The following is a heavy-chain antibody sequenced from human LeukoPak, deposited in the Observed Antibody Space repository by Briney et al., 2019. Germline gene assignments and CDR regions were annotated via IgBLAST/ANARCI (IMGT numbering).Heavy chain of an antibody. J-gene: IGHJ4*02. CDR3: ARTYYYGSGSWQDDY. CDR1: GGSISSGDYY. D-gene: IGHD3-10*01. V-gene: IGHV4-30-4*01. CDR2: IYYSGST. Sequence: SQTLSPTCTVSGGSISSGDYYWSWIRQPPGKGLEWIGYIYYSGSTYYNPSLKSRVTISVDTSKNQFSLKLSSVTAADTAVYYCARTYYYGSGSWQDDYWGQGTLVTVSS.